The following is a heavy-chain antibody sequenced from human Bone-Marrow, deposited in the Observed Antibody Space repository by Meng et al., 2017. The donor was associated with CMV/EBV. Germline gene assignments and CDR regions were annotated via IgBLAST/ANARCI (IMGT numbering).Heavy chain of an antibody. J-gene: IGHJ5*02. D-gene: IGHD6-6*01. Sequence: GPLRLSCAVYGGSFSGYYWSWIRQPPGKGLEWIGEINHSGSTNYNPSLKSRVTISVDTSKNQFSLKLSSVTAADTAVYYCARGSTAARLGWFDPWGQGILVTVSS. CDR1: GGSFSGYY. CDR3: ARGSTAARLGWFDP. CDR2: INHSGST. V-gene: IGHV4-34*01.